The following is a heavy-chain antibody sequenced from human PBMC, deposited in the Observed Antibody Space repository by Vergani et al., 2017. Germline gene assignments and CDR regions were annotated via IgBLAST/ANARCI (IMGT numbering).Heavy chain of an antibody. CDR1: GFTFSSYG. CDR2: IWYDGSNK. V-gene: IGHV3-33*01. Sequence: VQLLESGGGLVQPGGSLRLSCAASGFTFSSYGMHWVRQAPGKGLEWVAVIWYDGSNKYYADSVKGRFTISRDNSKNTLYLQMNSLRAEDTAVYYCARDQTYYDILTGYLPQPYFDYWGQGTLVTVSS. CDR3: ARDQTYYDILTGYLPQPYFDY. D-gene: IGHD3-9*01. J-gene: IGHJ4*02.